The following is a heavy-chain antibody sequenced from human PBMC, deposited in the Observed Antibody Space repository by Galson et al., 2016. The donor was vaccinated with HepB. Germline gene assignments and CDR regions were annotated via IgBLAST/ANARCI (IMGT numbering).Heavy chain of an antibody. CDR2: ISSDSAYI. V-gene: IGHV3-21*01. J-gene: IGHJ4*02. Sequence: SLRLSCAGSGFTFRTYSMIWIRQAPGKGLEWVSSISSDSAYIFYADSVKGRFTISRDNSKNTLYLHVDSLRPDDTAVYHRATQGFCTSSSCHAHHFHYWGQGTLVTVSS. CDR1: GFTFRTYS. CDR3: ATQGFCTSSSCHAHHFHY. D-gene: IGHD3-22*01.